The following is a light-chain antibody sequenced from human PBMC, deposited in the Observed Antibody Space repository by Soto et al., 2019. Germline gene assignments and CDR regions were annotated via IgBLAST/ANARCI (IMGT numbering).Light chain of an antibody. Sequence: QSALTQPPSASGSPGQSVTISCTGTSSDVGGDNDVSWYQQHPGKVPKLMVYEDNKRPSGVPDRFSGSKSGTTASLTVAGLQAEDEADYYCTSYAGGNYVFGTGTMLTVL. CDR2: EDN. CDR1: SSDVGGDND. V-gene: IGLV2-8*01. J-gene: IGLJ1*01. CDR3: TSYAGGNYV.